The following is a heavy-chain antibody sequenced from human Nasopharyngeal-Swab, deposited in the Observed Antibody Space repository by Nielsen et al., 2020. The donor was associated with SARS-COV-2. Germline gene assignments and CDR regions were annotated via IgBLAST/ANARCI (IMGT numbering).Heavy chain of an antibody. D-gene: IGHD3-22*01. CDR2: INPDSGDT. Sequence: ASVKVSCKTSGYTFTDYYIHWMRQVPGQGLEGVGCINPDSGDTKYAQKFQGRVTVSSDRSRSTAYIELSRLRSDDTAVYYCARDYYDNYDSDYWGQGTLVTVSS. CDR3: ARDYYDNYDSDY. J-gene: IGHJ4*02. V-gene: IGHV1-2*02. CDR1: GYTFTDYY.